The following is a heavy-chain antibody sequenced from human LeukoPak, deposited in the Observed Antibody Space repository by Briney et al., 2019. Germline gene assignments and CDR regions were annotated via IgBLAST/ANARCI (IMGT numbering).Heavy chain of an antibody. CDR3: ARVVRGRRYCSSTSCPRPWFDP. Sequence: TNYNPSLKSRVTISVDTSKNQFSLKLSSVTAADTAVYYCARVVRGRRYCSSTSCPRPWFDPWGQGTLVTVSS. J-gene: IGHJ5*02. CDR2: T. D-gene: IGHD2-2*01. V-gene: IGHV4-34*01.